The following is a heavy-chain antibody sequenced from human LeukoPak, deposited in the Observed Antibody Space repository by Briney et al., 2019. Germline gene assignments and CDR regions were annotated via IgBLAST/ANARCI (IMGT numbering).Heavy chain of an antibody. CDR3: ARIKGPGSMGYMDV. CDR2: IFPSDSDT. Sequence: GESLKISCKGSGSTFPIYWIAWVRQPPGKGLEWMGIIFPSDSDTRYSPSFRGQVTISVDKSISTAYLEWRSLKASDTAMYYCARIKGPGSMGYMDVWGEGTTVTVSS. J-gene: IGHJ6*03. V-gene: IGHV5-51*01. D-gene: IGHD2-2*01. CDR1: GSTFPIYW.